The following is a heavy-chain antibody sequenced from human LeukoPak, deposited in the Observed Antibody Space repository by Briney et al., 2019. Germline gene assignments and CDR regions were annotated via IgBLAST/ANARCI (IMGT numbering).Heavy chain of an antibody. CDR1: GFTFSGYE. CDR2: ISSSGSTI. D-gene: IGHD6-6*01. CDR3: AKSPYSSSSFDY. J-gene: IGHJ4*02. V-gene: IGHV3-48*03. Sequence: GGSLRLSCAASGFTFSGYEMNWVRQAPGKGLEWVAYISSSGSTIYYADSVKGRLTISRDNAKNSLYLQMNSLRAEDTAVYYCAKSPYSSSSFDYWGQGTLVTVSS.